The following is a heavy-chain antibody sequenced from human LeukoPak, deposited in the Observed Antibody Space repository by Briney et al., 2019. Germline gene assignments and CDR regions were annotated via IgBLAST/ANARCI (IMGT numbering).Heavy chain of an antibody. V-gene: IGHV3-23*01. Sequence: HSGGSLRLSCAASGFTVSSNYMSWVRQAPGKGLQWVSRISDDEDYTYYADSVKGRFTISRDNSRSTLHLQMNSLRAEDTAVYYCAKDRDGSAYYVFDHLGQGTLVTVSS. CDR2: ISDDEDYT. J-gene: IGHJ4*02. CDR1: GFTVSSNY. CDR3: AKDRDGSAYYVFDH. D-gene: IGHD3-22*01.